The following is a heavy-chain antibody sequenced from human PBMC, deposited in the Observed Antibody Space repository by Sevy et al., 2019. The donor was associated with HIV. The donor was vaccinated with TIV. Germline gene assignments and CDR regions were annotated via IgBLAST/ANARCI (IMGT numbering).Heavy chain of an antibody. CDR2: IYYSGST. D-gene: IGHD5-18*01. CDR3: WGQDPRHENDTAMVTIDY. Sequence: SETLSLTCTVSGGSISSSSYYWGWIRQPPGKGLEWIGSIYYSGSTYYNPSLKSRVTISVDTSKNQFSLKLSSVTAADTAVYYCWGQDPRHENDTAMVTIDYWGQGTLVTVSS. CDR1: GGSISSSSYY. J-gene: IGHJ4*02. V-gene: IGHV4-39*01.